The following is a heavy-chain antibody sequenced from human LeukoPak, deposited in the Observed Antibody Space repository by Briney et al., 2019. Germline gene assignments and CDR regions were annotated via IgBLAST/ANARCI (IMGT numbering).Heavy chain of an antibody. CDR2: ISSSGSTI. CDR1: GFTLSSYD. D-gene: IGHD3-22*01. Sequence: GSLRLSCAASGFTLSSYDMNWVRQAPGKGLEWVSYISSSGSTIYYADSVKGRFTISRDNAKNSLYLQMNSLRAEDTAVYYCARAFSGWDAFDIWGQGTMVTVSS. J-gene: IGHJ3*02. V-gene: IGHV3-48*03. CDR3: ARAFSGWDAFDI.